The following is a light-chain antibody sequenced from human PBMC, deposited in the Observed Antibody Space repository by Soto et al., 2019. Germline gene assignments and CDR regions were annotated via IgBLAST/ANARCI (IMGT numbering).Light chain of an antibody. CDR3: CSYATGSTYI. V-gene: IGLV2-23*01. Sequence: QLVLTQPASVSGSPGQSITISCTGTSSDVGTYNLVSWYHQHPGEAPKLIIYEGTKRPSGVSNRFSASRSGNTASLTISGLQAEDEADYYCCSYATGSTYILGTGTKLTVL. CDR1: SSDVGTYNL. CDR2: EGT. J-gene: IGLJ1*01.